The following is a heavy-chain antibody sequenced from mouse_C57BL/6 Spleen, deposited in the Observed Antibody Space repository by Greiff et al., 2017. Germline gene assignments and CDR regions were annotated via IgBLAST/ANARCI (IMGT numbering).Heavy chain of an antibody. CDR2: INPSNGGT. CDR3: ARVRDGYYPYWYFDV. Sequence: LVESGTELVKPGASVKLSCKASGYTFTSYWMHWVKPRPGQGLEWIGNINPSNGGTNYNEKFKSKATLTVDKSSSTAYMQLSSLTSEDSAVYYCARVRDGYYPYWYFDVWGTGTTVTVSS. CDR1: GYTFTSYW. D-gene: IGHD2-3*01. V-gene: IGHV1-53*01. J-gene: IGHJ1*03.